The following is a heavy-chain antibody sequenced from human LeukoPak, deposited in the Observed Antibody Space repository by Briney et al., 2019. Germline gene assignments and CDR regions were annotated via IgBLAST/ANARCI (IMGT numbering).Heavy chain of an antibody. CDR3: ARVITIIRGLDP. CDR1: GGSISGYY. V-gene: IGHV4-59*01. Sequence: SETLSLTCTVSGGSISGYYWNWIRQPPGKGLEWIGYIYYSGSTNYNPSLKSRVAISVDVSKNQFSLKLTSVTAADTAVYYCARVITIIRGLDPWGQGTQVTVSS. D-gene: IGHD3-10*01. CDR2: IYYSGST. J-gene: IGHJ5*02.